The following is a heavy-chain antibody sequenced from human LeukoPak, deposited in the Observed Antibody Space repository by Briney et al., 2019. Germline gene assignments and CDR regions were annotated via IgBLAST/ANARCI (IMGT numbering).Heavy chain of an antibody. Sequence: GGSLRLSCAASGFTFSSYSMNWVRQAPGKGLEWVSSISSSSSYIYYADSVKGRFTISRDNAKNSLYLQVNSLRAEDTAVYYCARVLDNWFDPWGQGTLVTVSS. CDR2: ISSSSSYI. CDR1: GFTFSSYS. J-gene: IGHJ5*02. CDR3: ARVLDNWFDP. V-gene: IGHV3-21*01.